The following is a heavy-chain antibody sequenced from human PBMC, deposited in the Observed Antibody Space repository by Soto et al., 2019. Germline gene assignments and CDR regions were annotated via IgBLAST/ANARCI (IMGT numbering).Heavy chain of an antibody. CDR2: FNPTSGDT. CDR3: AREASAGLSLDY. Sequence: ASVTVSCKSSGSNFTASSIHWLRQAPGQGLQWMGLFNPTSGDTICTQKFQGRVTLTRETHISTAYLELTGLSSDDPAVYYCAREASAGLSLDYWGQGPLVTVSP. D-gene: IGHD6-13*01. CDR1: GSNFTASS. J-gene: IGHJ4*02. V-gene: IGHV1-2*02.